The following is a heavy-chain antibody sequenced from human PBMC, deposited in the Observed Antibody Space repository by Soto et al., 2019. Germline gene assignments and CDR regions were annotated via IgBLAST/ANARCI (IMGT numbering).Heavy chain of an antibody. CDR2: IIPIFGTA. CDR1: GGTFSSYA. J-gene: IGHJ3*02. CDR3: FWSGYSRIYAFKI. V-gene: IGHV1-69*13. Sequence: SVKISCKSSGGTFSSYAISWVRQAPGQGLEWMGGIIPIFGTANYAQKFQGRVTITADESTSTAYMELSSLRSEDTAVYYCFWSGYSRIYAFKIWGQGMMGTL. D-gene: IGHD3-3*01.